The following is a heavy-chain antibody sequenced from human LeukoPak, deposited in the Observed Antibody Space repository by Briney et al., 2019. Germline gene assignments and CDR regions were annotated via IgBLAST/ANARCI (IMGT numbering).Heavy chain of an antibody. D-gene: IGHD3-9*01. Sequence: SETLSLTCTVSGGSISSSSYYWGWIRQPPGKGLEWIGSIYYSGSTYYNPSLKSRVTISVDTSKNQFSLKLSSVTAADTAVYYCARDLRYFDWAGDYFDYWGQGTLVTVSS. CDR1: GGSISSSSYY. J-gene: IGHJ4*02. CDR2: IYYSGST. CDR3: ARDLRYFDWAGDYFDY. V-gene: IGHV4-39*07.